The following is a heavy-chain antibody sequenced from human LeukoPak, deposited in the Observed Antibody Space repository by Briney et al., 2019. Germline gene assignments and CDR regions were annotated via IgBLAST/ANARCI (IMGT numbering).Heavy chain of an antibody. Sequence: PGGSLRLSCAASGFTFSSYHMNWVRQAPGKGLEWVSYISSSSGTIYYADSVKGRFTTSRDNAKNSLYLQMNNLRDEDTAVYYCARFDYADYLAFDYWGQGTLVTVSS. CDR2: ISSSSGTI. CDR1: GFTFSSYH. D-gene: IGHD4-17*01. J-gene: IGHJ4*02. V-gene: IGHV3-48*02. CDR3: ARFDYADYLAFDY.